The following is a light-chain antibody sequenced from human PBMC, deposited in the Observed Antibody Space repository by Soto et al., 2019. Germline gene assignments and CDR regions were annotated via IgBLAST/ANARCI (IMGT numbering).Light chain of an antibody. J-gene: IGKJ1*01. V-gene: IGKV1-5*03. CDR1: QSISSW. CDR2: RAS. CDR3: QQHSSYSLT. Sequence: DIQMTQSPSTLSASVGDRVTITCRASQSISSWLAWYQQKPGKAPKLLIYRASSLESGVPSRFSGSGSGTEFTLTISSLQSEDFAAYYCQQHSSYSLTFGQGTKVDI.